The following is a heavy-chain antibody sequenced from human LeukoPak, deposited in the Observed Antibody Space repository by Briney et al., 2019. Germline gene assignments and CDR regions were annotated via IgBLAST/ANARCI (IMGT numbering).Heavy chain of an antibody. V-gene: IGHV3-21*01. CDR1: GFTFSSYS. J-gene: IGHJ6*03. CDR2: ISSSSRYI. Sequence: PGGSLRLSCAAYGFTFSSYSMNWVRQAPGQGLEWVSSISSSSRYIYYADSVKGRFTISRDNAKNSLYLQMNSLRAEDTAVYYCARAVAALYYYYYMDVWGKGTTVTVSS. D-gene: IGHD6-19*01. CDR3: ARAVAALYYYYYMDV.